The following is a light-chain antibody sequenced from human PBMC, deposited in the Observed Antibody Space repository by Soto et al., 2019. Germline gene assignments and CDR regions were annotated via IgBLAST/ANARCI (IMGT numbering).Light chain of an antibody. CDR3: SSFTSGNTLE. V-gene: IGLV2-14*01. CDR1: SSDIGAYDY. Sequence: QSALTQPASVSGSPGQSITISCTGTSSDIGAYDYVSWYQQLPGEAPKLIIYEVSDRPSGVSNRFSGSKSDNTASLTISGLQTEDEADYYCSSFTSGNTLEFGGVTQLTVL. J-gene: IGLJ2*01. CDR2: EVS.